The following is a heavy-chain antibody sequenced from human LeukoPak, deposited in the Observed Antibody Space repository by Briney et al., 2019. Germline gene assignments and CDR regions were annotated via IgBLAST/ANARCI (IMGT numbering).Heavy chain of an antibody. V-gene: IGHV4-59*08. Sequence: PSESLSLTCTVSGGSIGSNYWTWIRQPPGKGLEYIGYIYYTGGTNYNPSLKSRLTISVDTSKNQFSLKLSSVTAADTAVYFCAKYGNSGWVIDNWGQGTLVTVSS. J-gene: IGHJ4*02. CDR1: GGSIGSNY. CDR3: AKYGNSGWVIDN. D-gene: IGHD6-19*01. CDR2: IYYTGGT.